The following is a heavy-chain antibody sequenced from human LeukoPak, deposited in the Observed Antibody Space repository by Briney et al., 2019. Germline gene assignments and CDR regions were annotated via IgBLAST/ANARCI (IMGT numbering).Heavy chain of an antibody. CDR3: ARDGIEITMVRGVTYYFDY. CDR1: GYTFTSYA. V-gene: IGHV1-3*01. CDR2: INAGNGNT. Sequence: ASVKVSCKASGYTFTSYAMHWVRQAPGQRLEWMGWINAGNGNTKYSQKFQGRVTITRDTSASTAYMELSSLRSEDTAVYYCARDGIEITMVRGVTYYFDYWGQGTLVTVSS. J-gene: IGHJ4*02. D-gene: IGHD3-10*01.